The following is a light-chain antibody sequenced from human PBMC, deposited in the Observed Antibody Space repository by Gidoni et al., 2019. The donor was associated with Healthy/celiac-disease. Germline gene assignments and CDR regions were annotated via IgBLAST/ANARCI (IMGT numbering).Light chain of an antibody. J-gene: IGKJ4*01. Sequence: EIVLTQSPATLSLSPGERATLSCRASQSVSSYLAWYQQKPGQAPRLLIYDASNRATGIPARCSGSGSGTDFTITISSLEPEDFAVYYCQQRSNWPPVTFGGGTKVEIK. CDR1: QSVSSY. CDR3: QQRSNWPPVT. CDR2: DAS. V-gene: IGKV3-11*01.